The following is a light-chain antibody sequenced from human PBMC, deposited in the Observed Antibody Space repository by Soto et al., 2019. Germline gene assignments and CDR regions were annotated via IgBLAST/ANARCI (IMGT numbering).Light chain of an antibody. J-gene: IGKJ1*01. CDR3: QQYYSTLWT. V-gene: IGKV4-1*01. Sequence: DIVMTQSPDSLAVSLGERATINCKSSQSVLYSSNNKNYLAWYQQKQRQPPTLLIYWASTRKSGVPDRFSGSGSGTDFTLTISSLQAEDVAVYYCQQYYSTLWTFCQGTKVEIK. CDR2: WAS. CDR1: QSVLYSSNNKNY.